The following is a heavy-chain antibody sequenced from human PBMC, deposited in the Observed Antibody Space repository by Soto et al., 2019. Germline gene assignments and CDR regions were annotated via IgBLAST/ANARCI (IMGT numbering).Heavy chain of an antibody. CDR1: GGTSSTYT. CDR3: AREEGTVTYDY. Sequence: QAHLVQSGAEVRKPGSSVKVSCKASGGTSSTYTISWVRQAPGQGLEWMGRIIAVLGITNYAQSFQGRVTITADKSTSTAYMELSSLRSEDTAVYYCAREEGTVTYDYWGQGTLVTVSS. CDR2: IIAVLGIT. J-gene: IGHJ4*02. D-gene: IGHD4-17*01. V-gene: IGHV1-69*08.